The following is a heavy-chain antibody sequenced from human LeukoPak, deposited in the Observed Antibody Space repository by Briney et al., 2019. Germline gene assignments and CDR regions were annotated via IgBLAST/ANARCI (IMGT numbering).Heavy chain of an antibody. CDR1: GFTFSTYS. Sequence: GGSLRLSCAASGFTFSTYSMNWFRQAPGKGLEWVSSISGSSGSISYADSVKGRFTVSRDNAKNSLYLQMSSLRAEDTAVYYCARDGYGDYYFDYWGQGTLVTVSS. CDR2: ISGSSGSI. V-gene: IGHV3-21*06. J-gene: IGHJ4*02. CDR3: ARDGYGDYYFDY. D-gene: IGHD4-17*01.